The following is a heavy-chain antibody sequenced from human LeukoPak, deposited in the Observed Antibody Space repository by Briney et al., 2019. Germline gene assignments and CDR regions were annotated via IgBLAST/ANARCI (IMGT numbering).Heavy chain of an antibody. Sequence: SETLSLTCDVSGGSFNDYYWSWIRQPPGKGLEWIGEIRHSGSTNYNPPLKSRVTISVDTSKNQFSLKLSSVTAADTAVYYCARGGYSSGWHNWFDPWGQGTLVTVSS. CDR2: IRHSGST. V-gene: IGHV4-34*01. CDR1: GGSFNDYY. J-gene: IGHJ5*02. D-gene: IGHD6-19*01. CDR3: ARGGYSSGWHNWFDP.